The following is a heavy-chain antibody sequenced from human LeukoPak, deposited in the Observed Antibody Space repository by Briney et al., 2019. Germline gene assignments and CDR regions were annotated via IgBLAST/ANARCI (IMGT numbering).Heavy chain of an antibody. Sequence: ASVKVSCKASGYTFTSYDINWVRQATGQGLEWMGWMNPNSGNTGYAQKFQGRVTMTRNTSISTAYMELSSLRSEDTAVYYCARGAVGYYYGSGSYYKDWFDPWGQGILVTVSS. V-gene: IGHV1-8*01. J-gene: IGHJ5*02. CDR2: MNPNSGNT. D-gene: IGHD3-10*01. CDR3: ARGAVGYYYGSGSYYKDWFDP. CDR1: GYTFTSYD.